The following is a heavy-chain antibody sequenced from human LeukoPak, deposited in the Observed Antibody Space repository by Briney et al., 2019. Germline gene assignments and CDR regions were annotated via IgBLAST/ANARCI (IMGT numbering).Heavy chain of an antibody. V-gene: IGHV1-69*13. CDR1: GGTFSSYA. Sequence: ASVKVSCKASGGTFSSYAISWVRQAPGQGLEWMGGIIPIFGTANYAQKFQGRVTITADESTSTAYMELSSLRSEDTAVCYCASQDIVVVPAATYEVEYYYGMDVWGQGTTVTVSS. J-gene: IGHJ6*02. CDR3: ASQDIVVVPAATYEVEYYYGMDV. CDR2: IIPIFGTA. D-gene: IGHD2-2*01.